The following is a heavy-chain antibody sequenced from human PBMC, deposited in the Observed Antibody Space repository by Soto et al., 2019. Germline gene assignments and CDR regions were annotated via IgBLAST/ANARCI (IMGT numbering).Heavy chain of an antibody. CDR2: ISSSSSYT. CDR3: ARDRGDGYNSFDY. Sequence: LRLSCAASGFTFSDYYMSWIRQAPGKGLEWVSYISSSSSYTNYADSVKGRFTISRDNAKNSLYLQMNSLRAEDTAVYYCARDRGDGYNSFDYWGQGXLVTVSS. CDR1: GFTFSDYY. V-gene: IGHV3-11*06. D-gene: IGHD5-12*01. J-gene: IGHJ4*02.